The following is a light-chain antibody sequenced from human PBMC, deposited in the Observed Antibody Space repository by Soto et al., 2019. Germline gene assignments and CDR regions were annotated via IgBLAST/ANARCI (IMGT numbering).Light chain of an antibody. J-gene: IGKJ4*01. CDR1: QSVNNNY. Sequence: EIVLTQSPGTLSLSPGERATLSCRASQSVNNNYLAWYQQKPGQAPRLLIYGASSRATGIPDRFSGSGSGTDFTLTISSLEPEDSAVYYCQQYGTSPVTFGGGTKAEIK. CDR3: QQYGTSPVT. V-gene: IGKV3-20*01. CDR2: GAS.